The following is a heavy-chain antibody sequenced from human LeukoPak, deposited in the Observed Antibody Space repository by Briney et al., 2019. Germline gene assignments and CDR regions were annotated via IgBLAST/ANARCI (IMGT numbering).Heavy chain of an antibody. D-gene: IGHD3-3*01. V-gene: IGHV5-51*01. CDR1: GYTFSSYW. J-gene: IGHJ4*02. CDR2: IYPGDSDT. CDR3: ARQNDFRLDY. Sequence: GESLKISSKGSGYTFSSYWIGWVRPMPAKGLEWMGIIYPGDSDTRYSPSLQGQVTISVDTSIGTAYLQWSSLKASDTAIYYCARQNDFRLDYWGQGTLVTVSS.